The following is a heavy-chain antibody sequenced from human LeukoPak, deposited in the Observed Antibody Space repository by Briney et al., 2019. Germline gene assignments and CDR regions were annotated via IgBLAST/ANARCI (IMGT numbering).Heavy chain of an antibody. CDR1: GGSISSSSCY. Sequence: SETLSLTCTVSGGSISSSSCYWGWIRQPPGKGLEWIGSIYYSGSTYYNPSLKSRVTISVDTSKNQFSLKLSPVTAADTAVYYCARRGVGLHKYYFDYWGQGTLVTVSS. J-gene: IGHJ4*02. CDR3: ARRGVGLHKYYFDY. D-gene: IGHD5-18*01. V-gene: IGHV4-39*01. CDR2: IYYSGST.